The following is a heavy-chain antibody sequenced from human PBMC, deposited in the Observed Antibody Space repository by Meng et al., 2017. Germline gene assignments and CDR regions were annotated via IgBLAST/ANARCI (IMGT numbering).Heavy chain of an antibody. Sequence: SETLSLTCTVSGGSISSSSYYWGWIRQPPGKGLEWIGSIYYSGSTYYNPSLKSRVTISVDTSKNQFSLKLSSVTAADTAVYYCARDLNNDYYGSGNWFDPWGQGTLVTVSS. CDR2: IYYSGST. CDR3: ARDLNNDYYGSGNWFDP. D-gene: IGHD3-10*01. CDR1: GGSISSSSYY. V-gene: IGHV4-39*07. J-gene: IGHJ5*02.